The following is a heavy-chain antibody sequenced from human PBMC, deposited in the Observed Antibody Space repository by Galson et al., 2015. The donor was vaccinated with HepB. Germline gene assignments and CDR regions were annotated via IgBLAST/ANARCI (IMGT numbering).Heavy chain of an antibody. CDR3: ARGPIAVATPYYYGMDV. Sequence: SLRLSCAASGFTFSSYGMHWVRQAPGKGLEWVAVIWYDGSNKYYADPVKGRFTISRDNSKNTLYLQMNSLRAEDTAVYYCARGPIAVATPYYYGMDVWGQGTTVTVSS. CDR2: IWYDGSNK. J-gene: IGHJ6*02. D-gene: IGHD6-19*01. V-gene: IGHV3-33*01. CDR1: GFTFSSYG.